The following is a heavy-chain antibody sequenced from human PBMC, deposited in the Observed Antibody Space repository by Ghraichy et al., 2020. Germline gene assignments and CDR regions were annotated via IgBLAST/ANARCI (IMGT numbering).Heavy chain of an antibody. D-gene: IGHD2-21*02. CDR1: GFTFSSYS. J-gene: IGHJ4*02. V-gene: IGHV3-21*01. Sequence: GSLRLSCAASGFTFSSYSMNWVRQAPGKGLEWVSSISSSSSYIYYADSVKGRFTISRDNAKNSLYLQMNSLRAEDTAVYYCARASLINIVVVTAPTDYWGQGTLVTVSS. CDR3: ARASLINIVVVTAPTDY. CDR2: ISSSSSYI.